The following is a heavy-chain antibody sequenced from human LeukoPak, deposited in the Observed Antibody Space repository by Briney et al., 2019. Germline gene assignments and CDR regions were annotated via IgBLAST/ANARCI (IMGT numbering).Heavy chain of an antibody. V-gene: IGHV4-61*02. Sequence: SETLSLTCTVSGGSISSGSYYWSWIRQPGGKGLEWIGRIYTSGSTNYNPSLKSRVTISVDTSKNQFSLKLSSVTAADTAVYYCATFMVRGVDGSDAFDIWGQGTMVTVSS. CDR3: ATFMVRGVDGSDAFDI. CDR2: IYTSGST. CDR1: GGSISSGSYY. D-gene: IGHD3-10*01. J-gene: IGHJ3*02.